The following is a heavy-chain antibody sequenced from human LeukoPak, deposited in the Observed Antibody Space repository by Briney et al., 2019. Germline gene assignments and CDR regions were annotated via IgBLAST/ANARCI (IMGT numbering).Heavy chain of an antibody. CDR2: IYHSGST. V-gene: IGHV4-38-2*01. D-gene: IGHD1-26*01. Sequence: SETLSLTCAVSGYSISSGYYWGWIRQPPGKGLEWIGSIYHSGSTFYNPSLMSRVTKSVDTSKNQFSLKLSSVTAADTAVYYCAGYSGSYYRYYYYMDVWGKGTTVTVSS. CDR1: GYSISSGYY. CDR3: AGYSGSYYRYYYYMDV. J-gene: IGHJ6*03.